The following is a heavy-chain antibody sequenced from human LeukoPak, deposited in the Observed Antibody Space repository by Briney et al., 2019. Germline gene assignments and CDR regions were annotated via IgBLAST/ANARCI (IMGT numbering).Heavy chain of an antibody. CDR1: GFTFSSYA. CDR2: ISGSGGST. Sequence: PGGSLRLSCAASGFTFSSYAMSWVRQAPGKGLEWVSAISGSGGSTYYADSVKGRFTISRDNSKNTLYLQMNSLRAEDTAVYYCAKSPADYDIFGLTHHFDYWGQGTLVTVSS. CDR3: AKSPADYDIFGLTHHFDY. J-gene: IGHJ4*02. V-gene: IGHV3-23*01. D-gene: IGHD3-9*01.